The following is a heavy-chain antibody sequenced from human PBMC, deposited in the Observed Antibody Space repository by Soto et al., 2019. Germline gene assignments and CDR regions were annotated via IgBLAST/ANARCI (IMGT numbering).Heavy chain of an antibody. D-gene: IGHD4-17*01. Sequence: GGSLRLSCASSGFTFSSYGMHWVRQAPGKGLEWVAVISYDGSNKYYADSVKGRFTISRDNSKNTLYLQMNSLRAEDTAVYYCAKYRPNYGGNSAGFDYCGQGTLVTVSA. V-gene: IGHV3-30*18. CDR1: GFTFSSYG. CDR2: ISYDGSNK. J-gene: IGHJ4*02. CDR3: AKYRPNYGGNSAGFDY.